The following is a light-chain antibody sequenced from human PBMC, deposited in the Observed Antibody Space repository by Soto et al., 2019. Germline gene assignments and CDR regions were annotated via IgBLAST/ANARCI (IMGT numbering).Light chain of an antibody. CDR2: DAS. V-gene: IGKV1-33*01. CDR3: LQYATVPRL. CDR1: HHISDY. J-gene: IGKJ4*01. Sequence: DIQMTQSPSSLSASVGDRVTITCQASHHISDYLNWYQQKPGKAPKLLIYDASNLQTGVPVRFRGSGSGTHFTLTITSLQPEDAATYYCLQYATVPRLFGGGTQVEIK.